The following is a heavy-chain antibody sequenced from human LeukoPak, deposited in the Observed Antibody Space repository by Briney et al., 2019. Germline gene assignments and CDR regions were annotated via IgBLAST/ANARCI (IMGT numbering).Heavy chain of an antibody. Sequence: PGGSLRLSCAASGFTFSSHLMHWVRQAPGKGLVWVSRISSDGTYTNYADSVRGRFTISRDNAKNTLYLQMNSLRAEDTAVYYCAKLPPKYYFDYWGQGTLVTVSS. CDR3: AKLPPKYYFDY. V-gene: IGHV3-74*01. J-gene: IGHJ4*02. D-gene: IGHD5-24*01. CDR2: ISSDGTYT. CDR1: GFTFSSHL.